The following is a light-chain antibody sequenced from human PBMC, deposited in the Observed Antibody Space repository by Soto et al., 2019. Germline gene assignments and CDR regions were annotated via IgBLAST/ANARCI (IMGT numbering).Light chain of an antibody. J-gene: IGLJ2*01. Sequence: QSALTQPASVSGSPGQSITISCSGTSSDVGGYNYVSWYRQHPGKPPKLMIYEVSNRPSGVSNRFSGSKSGNTASLTISELQAEDEADYYCSSYTSISTHVVFGGGTKLTVL. V-gene: IGLV2-14*01. CDR2: EVS. CDR3: SSYTSISTHVV. CDR1: SSDVGGYNY.